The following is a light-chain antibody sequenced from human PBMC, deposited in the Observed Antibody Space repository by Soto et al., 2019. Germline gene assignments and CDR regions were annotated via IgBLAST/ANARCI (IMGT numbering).Light chain of an antibody. CDR1: SGDVGGYKY. CDR2: EVS. V-gene: IGLV2-14*01. J-gene: IGLJ1*01. CDR3: ISYTSSNTYV. Sequence: QSVLTQPASLSASPGQSISISCTGTSGDVGGYKYVSWYQQQPGKGPKLMIYEVSNRPSGVSDRFSGSKSGNTASLTISGLQAEDESDYYCISYTSSNTYVFGTGTKVTVL.